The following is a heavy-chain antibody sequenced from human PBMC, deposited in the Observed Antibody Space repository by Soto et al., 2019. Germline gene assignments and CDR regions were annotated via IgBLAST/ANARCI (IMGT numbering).Heavy chain of an antibody. CDR3: ARDHYDSSGPQPYNWFDP. V-gene: IGHV1-69*06. CDR2: IIPIFGTA. J-gene: IGHJ5*02. D-gene: IGHD3-22*01. CDR1: GRTFSSYA. Sequence: SVKVSCKASGRTFSSYAISWVRQAPGQGLEWMGGIIPIFGTANYAQKFQGRVTITADKSTSTAYMELSSLRSEDTAVYYCARDHYDSSGPQPYNWFDPWGQGTLVTVSS.